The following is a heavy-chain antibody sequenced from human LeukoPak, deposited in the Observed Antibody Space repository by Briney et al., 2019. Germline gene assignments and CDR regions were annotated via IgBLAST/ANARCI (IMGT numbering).Heavy chain of an antibody. V-gene: IGHV3-7*03. J-gene: IGHJ4*02. CDR1: GFTFSSYW. CDR3: ARDFGTIGFVGY. CDR2: IKKDGSEK. D-gene: IGHD1-7*01. Sequence: GGSLRLSCAASGFTFSSYWMSWVRQAPGKGLEWVANIKKDGSEKYYVDSVKGRFTISRDNAKNSLFLQMNRLRAEDTAVYYCARDFGTIGFVGYWGQGTLVTVSS.